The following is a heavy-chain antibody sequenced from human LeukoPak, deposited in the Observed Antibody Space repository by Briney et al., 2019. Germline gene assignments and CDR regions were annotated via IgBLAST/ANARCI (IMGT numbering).Heavy chain of an antibody. Sequence: SETLSLTCTVSGGSISSSSYYWGWIRQPPGKGLEWIGSIYYSGSTYYNPSLKSRVTISVDTSKNQFSLKLSSVTAADTAVYYCARRAPGIAVAGPFDYWGQGTLVTVSS. CDR1: GGSISSSSYY. V-gene: IGHV4-39*07. D-gene: IGHD6-19*01. CDR2: IYYSGST. J-gene: IGHJ4*02. CDR3: ARRAPGIAVAGPFDY.